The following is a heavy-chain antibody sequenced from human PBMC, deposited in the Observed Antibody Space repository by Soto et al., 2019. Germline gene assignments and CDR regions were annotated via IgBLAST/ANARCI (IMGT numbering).Heavy chain of an antibody. J-gene: IGHJ3*02. D-gene: IGHD2-2*01. Sequence: GGSLRLSCAASGFTFSSYAMSWVRQAPGRGLEWVSIISAGGANTAYADSVKGRFTISRDSSKNTLYLQMNSLRAEDTALYYCAKERYCSAISCYGGLDIWGEGTVVTV. CDR3: AKERYCSAISCYGGLDI. CDR2: ISAGGANT. CDR1: GFTFSSYA. V-gene: IGHV3-23*01.